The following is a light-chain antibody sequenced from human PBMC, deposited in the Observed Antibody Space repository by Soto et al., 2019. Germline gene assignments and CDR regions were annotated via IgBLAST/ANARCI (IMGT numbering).Light chain of an antibody. CDR2: GAS. J-gene: IGKJ2*01. Sequence: EIVLTQSPGTLSLSPGERATLSCRASQSVSNSYLAWYQQKPGQAPRLLIYGASSRATGIPDRFSGSGSGTDLPLTISRLEPEDRAVYCCQQYGSSPYTCGQGPKLEIK. CDR1: QSVSNSY. CDR3: QQYGSSPYT. V-gene: IGKV3-20*01.